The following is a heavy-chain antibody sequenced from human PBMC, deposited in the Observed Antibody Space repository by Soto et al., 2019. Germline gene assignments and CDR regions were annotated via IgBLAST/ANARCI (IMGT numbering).Heavy chain of an antibody. CDR2: INAGNGNT. CDR3: ARALGGRTDY. D-gene: IGHD2-15*01. J-gene: IGHJ4*02. CDR1: GYTFTSYA. V-gene: IGHV1-3*01. Sequence: QVQLVQSGAEVKKPGASVKVSCKASGYTFTSYAMQWVRQAPGQRLEWMGWINAGNGNTKYSQKFQGRVTITSDTSASKDYMELRSLRYEDTAVSYCARALGGRTDYWGKGTLVTVSS.